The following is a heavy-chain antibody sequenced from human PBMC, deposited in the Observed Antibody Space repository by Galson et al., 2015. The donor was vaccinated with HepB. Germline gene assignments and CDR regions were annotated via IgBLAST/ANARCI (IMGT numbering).Heavy chain of an antibody. Sequence: CAISGDSVSSNSSAWSWFRQSPSRGLEWLGRIYYRSKWYNDYTLSVKSRMIINPDTSKNQFSLQLNSVSPEDTAVYYCARGRGAARAFDIWGQGTLVTVSS. CDR1: GDSVSSNSSA. V-gene: IGHV6-1*01. D-gene: IGHD4/OR15-4a*01. J-gene: IGHJ3*02. CDR3: ARGRGAARAFDI. CDR2: IYYRSKWYN.